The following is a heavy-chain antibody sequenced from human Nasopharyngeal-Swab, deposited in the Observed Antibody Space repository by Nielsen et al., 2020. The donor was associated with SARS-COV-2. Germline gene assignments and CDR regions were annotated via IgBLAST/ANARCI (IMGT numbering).Heavy chain of an antibody. Sequence: SETLSLTCAVYGGSFSGYYWSWIRQPPGKGLEWIGEINHSGSTNYNPSLKSRVTISVDTSKNQFSLKLSSVTAADTAVYYCARDPYYDILTGYSRHFDYWGQGTLVTASS. CDR2: INHSGST. CDR1: GGSFSGYY. J-gene: IGHJ4*02. V-gene: IGHV4-34*01. CDR3: ARDPYYDILTGYSRHFDY. D-gene: IGHD3-9*01.